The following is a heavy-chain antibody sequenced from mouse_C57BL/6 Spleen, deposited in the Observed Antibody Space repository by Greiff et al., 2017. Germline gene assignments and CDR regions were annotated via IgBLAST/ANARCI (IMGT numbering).Heavy chain of an antibody. CDR1: GYTFTDYE. V-gene: IGHV1-15*01. D-gene: IGHD2-3*01. CDR3: TRREYDGPVYAMDY. Sequence: QVQLQQSGAELVRPGASVTLSCKASGYTFTDYEMHWVKQTPVHGLEWIGAIDPDTGATAYNQQFKGKAILTADKSSSTAYMELRSLTSEDSAVYDCTRREYDGPVYAMDYWGQGTSVTVSA. CDR2: IDPDTGAT. J-gene: IGHJ4*01.